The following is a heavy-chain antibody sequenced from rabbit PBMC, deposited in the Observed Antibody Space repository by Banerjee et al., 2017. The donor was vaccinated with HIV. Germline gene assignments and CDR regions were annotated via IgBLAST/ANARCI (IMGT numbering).Heavy chain of an antibody. J-gene: IGHJ4*01. CDR3: ARGSNYYAFNL. V-gene: IGHV1S45*01. Sequence: QEQLEESGGDLVKPGRSLTLTCTASGFSFSSGYYICWVRQAPGKGLEWIACFGIGSGATYYASWAKGRFTISKTSSTTVTLHLNSLTAADTATYFCARGSNYYAFNLWGPGTLVTVS. CDR2: FGIGSGAT. CDR1: GFSFSSGYY. D-gene: IGHD8-1*01.